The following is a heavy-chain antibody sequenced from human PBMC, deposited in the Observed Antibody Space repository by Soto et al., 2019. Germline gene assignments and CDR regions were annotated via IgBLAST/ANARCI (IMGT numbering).Heavy chain of an antibody. CDR1: GGSISSGDYY. D-gene: IGHD2-2*01. Sequence: SETLSLTCTVSGGSISSGDYYWSWIRQPPGKGLEWIGYIYYSGSTYYNPSLKSRVTISVDTSKNQFSLNLSSVTAADTAVYYCARAELPAAKGTFDYWGQGTLVTVSS. CDR3: ARAELPAAKGTFDY. CDR2: IYYSGST. J-gene: IGHJ4*02. V-gene: IGHV4-30-4*01.